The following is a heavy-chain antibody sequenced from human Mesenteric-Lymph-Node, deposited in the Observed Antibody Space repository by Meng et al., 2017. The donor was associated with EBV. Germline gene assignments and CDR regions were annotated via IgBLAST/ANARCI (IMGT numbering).Heavy chain of an antibody. J-gene: IGHJ4*02. CDR2: VHHSGLT. CDR3: AGGDYVNQFNY. D-gene: IGHD4-17*01. V-gene: IGHV4-30-2*06. Sequence: QLPLQESGSGLVKPSQTLSLTCTVSGGSVNSGGYSWSWIWQSPEKGLEWIGYVHHSGLTYYNPSLETRVIISLERSKNQFSLKLTSVTAADTAVYYCAGGDYVNQFNYWGQGTLVTVSS. CDR1: GGSVNSGGYS.